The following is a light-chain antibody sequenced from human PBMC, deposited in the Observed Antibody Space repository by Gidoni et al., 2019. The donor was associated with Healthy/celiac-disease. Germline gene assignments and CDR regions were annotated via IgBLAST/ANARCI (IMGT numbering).Light chain of an antibody. CDR3: QQYGSSPYT. J-gene: IGKJ2*01. CDR1: QSVSSSY. CDR2: GAS. V-gene: IGKV3-20*01. Sequence: EIVLTQSPGTLSLSPGERATLPCRASQSVSSSYLAWYQQKPGQAPRLRIYGASSRATGIPDRFSGSGSGTDFTLTISRLEPEEFAVYYCQQYGSSPYTFGQGTKLEIK.